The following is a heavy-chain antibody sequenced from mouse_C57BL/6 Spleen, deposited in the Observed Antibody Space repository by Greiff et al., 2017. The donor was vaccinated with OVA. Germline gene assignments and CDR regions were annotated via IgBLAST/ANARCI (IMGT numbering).Heavy chain of an antibody. CDR2: ISSGGSYT. CDR1: GFTFSSYC. J-gene: IGHJ4*01. V-gene: IGHV5-6*01. Sequence: EVHLLQSGGDLVKPGASLKLSCAASGFTFSSYCMSWVRQTPDQRLEWVATISSGGSYTDYPDSVKGRFTISRDNAKNTMYLQMSSLKSEDTAMYYCASHGYYAMDYWGQGTSVTVSS. CDR3: ASHGYYAMDY.